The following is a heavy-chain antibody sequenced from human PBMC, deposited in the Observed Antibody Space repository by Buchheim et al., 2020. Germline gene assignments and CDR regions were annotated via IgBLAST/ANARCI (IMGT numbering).Heavy chain of an antibody. V-gene: IGHV3-48*02. D-gene: IGHD3-22*01. CDR2: ISSSSNTI. CDR1: GFTFSSYS. CDR3: ARVSWLSPFDY. Sequence: EVQLVESEGGLVQPGGSLRLSCAASGFTFSSYSMNWVRQAPGKGLEWVSYISSSSNTIYYADSVKGRLTISRDNAKNSRYLQMNSLRDEDTAVYYCARVSWLSPFDYWGQGTL. J-gene: IGHJ4*02.